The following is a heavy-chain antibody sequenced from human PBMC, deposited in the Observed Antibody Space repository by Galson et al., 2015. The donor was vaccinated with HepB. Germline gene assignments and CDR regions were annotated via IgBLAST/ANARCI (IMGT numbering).Heavy chain of an antibody. J-gene: IGHJ6*02. CDR3: AKEFYYAMDV. Sequence: SLRLSCAASTFTFSSDSMTWVRQAPGKGLEWVSTISPTSSNTFYADSVKGRFTASRDNSRNTLYLQMNSLRVEDTAVYYCAKEFYYAMDVWGQGTTVTVSS. CDR1: TFTFSSDS. CDR2: ISPTSSNT. V-gene: IGHV3-23*01.